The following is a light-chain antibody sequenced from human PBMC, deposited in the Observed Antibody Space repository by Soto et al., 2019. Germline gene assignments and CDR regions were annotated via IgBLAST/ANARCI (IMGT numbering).Light chain of an antibody. V-gene: IGKV1-39*01. CDR3: QQSYSTPRT. Sequence: DIQMTHSPSSLSASVEYRVIITYRASQSISNHLNWYQQKPGKAPKLLIFAASSLQSGVPSRFSGSRSGPDFTLTISSLQPEDFATCYCQQSYSTPRTFGQGTKVDIK. CDR2: AAS. J-gene: IGKJ1*01. CDR1: QSISNH.